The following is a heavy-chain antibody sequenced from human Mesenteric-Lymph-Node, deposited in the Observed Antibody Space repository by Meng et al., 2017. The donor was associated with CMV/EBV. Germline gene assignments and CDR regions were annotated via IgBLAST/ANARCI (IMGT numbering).Heavy chain of an antibody. CDR3: ARRGVYNWNIPAPDY. V-gene: IGHV3-11*01. D-gene: IGHD1/OR15-1a*01. CDR2: ISSSGSTI. Sequence: GESLKISCAASGFTFSDYYMSWIRQAPGKGLEWVSYISSSGSTIYYADSVKGRFTISRDNAKNSLYLQMNSLRAEDTAVYYCARRGVYNWNIPAPDYWGQGTLVTVSS. CDR1: GFTFSDYY. J-gene: IGHJ4*02.